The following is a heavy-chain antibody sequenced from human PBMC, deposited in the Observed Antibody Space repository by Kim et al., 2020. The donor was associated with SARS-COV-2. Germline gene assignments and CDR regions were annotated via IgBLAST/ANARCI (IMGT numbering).Heavy chain of an antibody. CDR1: GFTFSSYA. V-gene: IGHV3-30-3*01. CDR3: ARDGLGGYDFFDY. Sequence: GGSLRLSCAASGFTFSSYAMHWVRQAPGKGLEWVAVISYDGSNKYYADPVKGRFTISRDNSKNTLYLQMNSLRAEDTAVYYCARDGLGGYDFFDYWGQGT. D-gene: IGHD5-12*01. CDR2: ISYDGSNK. J-gene: IGHJ4*02.